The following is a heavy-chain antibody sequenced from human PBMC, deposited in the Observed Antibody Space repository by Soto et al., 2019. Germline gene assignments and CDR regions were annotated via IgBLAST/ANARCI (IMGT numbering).Heavy chain of an antibody. D-gene: IGHD2-15*01. CDR2: ISGSGGST. Sequence: GGSLRLSCAASGFTFSSYAMSWVRQAPGKGLEWVSAISGSGGSTYYADSVKGRFTISRDNSKNTLYLQMNSLRAEDTAVYYCANDCSGGSCYHYYYYGMDVWGQGTTVTVSS. CDR3: ANDCSGGSCYHYYYYGMDV. J-gene: IGHJ6*02. V-gene: IGHV3-23*01. CDR1: GFTFSSYA.